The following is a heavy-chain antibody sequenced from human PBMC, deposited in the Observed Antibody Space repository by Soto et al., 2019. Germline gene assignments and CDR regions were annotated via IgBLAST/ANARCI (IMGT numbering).Heavy chain of an antibody. Sequence: PGGSLRLSCAASGFIFSDYYMSWIRQAPGKGLDWVSYISSSGSAMYYADSVKGRFTISRDNAKSSLYLQMNSLRAEDTAVYYCARAPTGTTPGHRYYYYGMDVWGQGTTVTVSS. J-gene: IGHJ6*02. CDR3: ARAPTGTTPGHRYYYYGMDV. CDR2: ISSSGSAM. D-gene: IGHD1-1*01. CDR1: GFIFSDYY. V-gene: IGHV3-11*01.